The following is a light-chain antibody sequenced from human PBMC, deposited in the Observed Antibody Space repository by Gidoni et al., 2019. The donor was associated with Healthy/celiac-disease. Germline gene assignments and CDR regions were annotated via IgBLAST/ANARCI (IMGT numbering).Light chain of an antibody. CDR1: QGISNY. CDR3: QKYNSALWT. J-gene: IGKJ1*01. Sequence: DIKMTQSPSSLSASVVDRVTITCRARQGISNYLAWYQQKPGKVPKLLIYAASTLQSGVPSRFSGSGSGTDFPLTISSLHPEDVATYYYQKYNSALWTFGQGTKVEIK. V-gene: IGKV1-27*01. CDR2: AAS.